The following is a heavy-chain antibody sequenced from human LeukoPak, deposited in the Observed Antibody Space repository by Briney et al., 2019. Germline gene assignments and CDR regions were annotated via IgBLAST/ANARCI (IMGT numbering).Heavy chain of an antibody. D-gene: IGHD2-15*01. V-gene: IGHV3-74*01. CDR1: GFSFSGHW. CDR2: ISPTGSTT. Sequence: PGGSLRLSCTASGFSFSGHWMHWARQLPGKGLVWVSRISPTGSTTSYADSVKGRFTVSRDNAKNSLYLQMNSLRAEDTAVYFCARDLEVEGIGPTLWGQGTLVTVSS. CDR3: ARDLEVEGIGPTL. J-gene: IGHJ4*02.